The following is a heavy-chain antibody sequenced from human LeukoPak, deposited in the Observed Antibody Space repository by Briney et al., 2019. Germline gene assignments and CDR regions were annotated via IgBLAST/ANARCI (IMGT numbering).Heavy chain of an antibody. CDR1: GGSFNGYY. V-gene: IGHV4-34*01. CDR2: INHSGST. J-gene: IGHJ6*02. Sequence: PSETLSLTCAVYGGSFNGYYWSWIRKPPGKGLEWIGEINHSGSTNFNPSLRSRVTISVDTSKNQFSLKLSSVTAADTAVYYCARPGQLGSFYYGVDVWGQGTTVAVS. CDR3: ARPGQLGSFYYGVDV. D-gene: IGHD3-10*01.